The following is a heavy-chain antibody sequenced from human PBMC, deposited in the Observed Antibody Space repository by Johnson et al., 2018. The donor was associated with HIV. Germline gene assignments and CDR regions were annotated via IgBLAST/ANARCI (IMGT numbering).Heavy chain of an antibody. CDR2: IAATGDT. V-gene: IGHV3-13*01. D-gene: IGHD1-26*01. J-gene: IGHJ3*01. CDR1: GFTFDDYA. Sequence: VQLVESGGGLVQPGRSLRLSCAASGFTFDDYAMHWVRQAPGKGLEWVSGIAATGDTYYPGSVKGRFTVSRENARNSLYLQLNSLRAGDSALYYCARGSYDGDAFDLWGQGTMVTVSS. CDR3: ARGSYDGDAFDL.